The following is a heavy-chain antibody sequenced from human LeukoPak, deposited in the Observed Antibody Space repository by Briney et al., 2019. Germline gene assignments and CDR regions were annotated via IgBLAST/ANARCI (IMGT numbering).Heavy chain of an antibody. Sequence: SETLSLTCTVSGGSISSSYSYWGWIRQPPGKGLEWIGNIYYSGNTYYSPSLTSRVTLSVDTSENQFSLKLSSVTAADTAVYYCARAHSIASYYYGVDVWGQGTTVTSP. CDR3: ARAHSIASYYYGVDV. CDR2: IYYSGNT. J-gene: IGHJ6*02. CDR1: GGSISSSYSY. D-gene: IGHD2/OR15-2a*01. V-gene: IGHV4-39*07.